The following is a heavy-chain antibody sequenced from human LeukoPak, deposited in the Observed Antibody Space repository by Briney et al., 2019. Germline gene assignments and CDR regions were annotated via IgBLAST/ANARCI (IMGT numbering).Heavy chain of an antibody. D-gene: IGHD3-3*01. CDR2: FIPILGTA. CDR3: AGIPVFGVVLHQEPV. V-gene: IGHV1-69*10. J-gene: IGHJ6*04. Sequence: AAVKVSCKASGYTFTGYYMHWVRQAPVQGLEWMGVFIPILGTANSTQKFQGRVTITADISTNTVYMELSSLRSEDTAVYFCAGIPVFGVVLHQEPVWGKGTTVTVSS. CDR1: GYTFTGYY.